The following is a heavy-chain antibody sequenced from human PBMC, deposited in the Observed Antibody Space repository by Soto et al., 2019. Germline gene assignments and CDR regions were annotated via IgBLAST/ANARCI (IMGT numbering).Heavy chain of an antibody. J-gene: IGHJ5*02. Sequence: SETLSLTCAVSGGSISSGGYSWSWIRQPPGKGLEWIGYIYHSGSTYYNPSLKRRVTISVDRSKNQFSLKLSSVTAADTAVYYCARDKEPYCSGGSCYSSLGFDPWGQGTLVTVAS. CDR2: IYHSGST. V-gene: IGHV4-30-2*01. CDR3: ARDKEPYCSGGSCYSSLGFDP. CDR1: GGSISSGGYS. D-gene: IGHD2-15*01.